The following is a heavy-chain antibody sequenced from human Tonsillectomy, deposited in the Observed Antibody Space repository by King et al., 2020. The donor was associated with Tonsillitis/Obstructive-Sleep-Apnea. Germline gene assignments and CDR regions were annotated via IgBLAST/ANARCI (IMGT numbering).Heavy chain of an antibody. CDR1: GFTFSSYS. CDR2: ISSSSYYI. V-gene: IGHV3-21*01. J-gene: IGHJ3*02. D-gene: IGHD3-22*01. CDR3: ARETYYYDSSGYYPWAFDI. Sequence: QLVQSGGGLVKPGGSLRLSCAASGFTFSSYSMNWVRQAPGQGLEWVSSISSSSYYISYADSVKGRFTISRDNAKNSLYLQMNSLRAEDTAVYYCARETYYYDSSGYYPWAFDIWGQGTMVTVSS.